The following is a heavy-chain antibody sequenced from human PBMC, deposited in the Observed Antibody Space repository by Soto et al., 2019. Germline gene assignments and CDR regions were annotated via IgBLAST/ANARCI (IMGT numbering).Heavy chain of an antibody. V-gene: IGHV3-30-3*01. D-gene: IGHD6-19*01. CDR2: ISYDGSNK. CDR1: GFTFSSYA. CDR3: ARDSMKQWLVTHAFDI. J-gene: IGHJ3*02. Sequence: GSLRLSCAASGFTFSSYAMHWVRQAPGKGLEWVAVISYDGSNKYYADSVKGRFTISRDNSKNTLYLQMNSLRAEDTAVYYCARDSMKQWLVTHAFDIWGQGTMVTVSS.